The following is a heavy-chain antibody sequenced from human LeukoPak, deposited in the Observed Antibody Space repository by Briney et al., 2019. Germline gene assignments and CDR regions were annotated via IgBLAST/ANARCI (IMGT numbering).Heavy chain of an antibody. V-gene: IGHV3-53*01. D-gene: IGHD3-16*01. Sequence: GGSLRLSCAASGFTVSSNYMSWVRQAPGKGLEWVSVIYSGGSTYYADSVKGRFTISRDNSKNTLYLQMNSLRAEDTAVYYCARDPFGGVIKGQDAFDIWGQGTMVTVSS. J-gene: IGHJ3*02. CDR1: GFTVSSNY. CDR3: ARDPFGGVIKGQDAFDI. CDR2: IYSGGST.